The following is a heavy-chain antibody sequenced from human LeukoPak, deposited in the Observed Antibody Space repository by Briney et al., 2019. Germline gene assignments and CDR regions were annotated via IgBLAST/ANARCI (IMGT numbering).Heavy chain of an antibody. CDR1: GFTFSSYA. D-gene: IGHD3-3*01. CDR3: AKVKLRFLEWLLGDIDY. CDR2: ISGSGGST. J-gene: IGHJ4*02. Sequence: PGGSLRLSCAASGFTFSSYAMSWVRQAPGKGLEWVSAISGSGGSTYYADSVKGRFTISRDNSKNTLYLQMNSLRAEDTAVYYCAKVKLRFLEWLLGDIDYWGQGTLVTVSS. V-gene: IGHV3-23*01.